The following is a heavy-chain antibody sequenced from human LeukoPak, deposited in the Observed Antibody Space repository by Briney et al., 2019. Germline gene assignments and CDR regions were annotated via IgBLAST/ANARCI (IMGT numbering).Heavy chain of an antibody. Sequence: PSETLSLTCTVSGGSISSGGYYWSWIRQPPGKGLEWIGYIYHSGSTYYNPSLKSRVTISVDRSKNQFSLKLSSVTAADTAVYYCARVGYSSGWYYFDYWGQGTLVTVSS. CDR1: GGSISSGGYY. V-gene: IGHV4-30-2*01. CDR2: IYHSGST. D-gene: IGHD6-19*01. CDR3: ARVGYSSGWYYFDY. J-gene: IGHJ4*02.